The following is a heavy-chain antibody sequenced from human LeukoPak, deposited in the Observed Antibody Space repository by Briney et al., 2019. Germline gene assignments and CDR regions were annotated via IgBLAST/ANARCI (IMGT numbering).Heavy chain of an antibody. V-gene: IGHV3-53*01. D-gene: IGHD1-1*01. J-gene: IGHJ3*02. CDR1: GFIFRSNY. CDR3: AGDRRRLRGMNGDGDAFDI. Sequence: GGALRLSCAASGFIFRSNYISWVRQSPGKGLECVSMIYSDGSIFHADSVKGRFTMSRDNSRNTLDLQMNSLRVEDTAVYFCAGDRRRLRGMNGDGDAFDIWGQGTMVTVSS. CDR2: IYSDGSI.